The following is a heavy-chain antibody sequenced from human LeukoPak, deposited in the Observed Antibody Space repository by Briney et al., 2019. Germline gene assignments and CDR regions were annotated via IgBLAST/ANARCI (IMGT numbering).Heavy chain of an antibody. CDR3: AKDSGIAVAGTLRAFDI. Sequence: GGSLRLSCAASGFTFSSNGMHWVRQAPGKGLEWVALVWYDGSDKYYADSVKGRITISRDNSKNTVYLQFNSLRAEDTAVYYCAKDSGIAVAGTLRAFDIWGQGTMVTASS. J-gene: IGHJ3*02. CDR2: VWYDGSDK. V-gene: IGHV3-33*06. D-gene: IGHD6-19*01. CDR1: GFTFSSNG.